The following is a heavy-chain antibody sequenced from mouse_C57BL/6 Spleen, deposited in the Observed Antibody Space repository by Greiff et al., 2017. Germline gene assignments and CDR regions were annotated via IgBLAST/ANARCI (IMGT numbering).Heavy chain of an antibody. CDR1: GYTFPDYE. Sequence: QVQLQQSGAELVRPGASVTLSCKASGYTFPDYEMHWVKQTPVHGLEWIGAIAPETGGTAYNQKFKGKAILTADKSSSTAYMELRSLTSEDSAVYYCTSQRVVPYYCDYWGQGTTLTVSS. CDR2: IAPETGGT. D-gene: IGHD1-1*01. CDR3: TSQRVVPYYCDY. V-gene: IGHV1-15*01. J-gene: IGHJ2*01.